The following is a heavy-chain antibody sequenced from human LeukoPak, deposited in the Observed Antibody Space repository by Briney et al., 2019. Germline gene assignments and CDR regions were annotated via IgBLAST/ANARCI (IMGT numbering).Heavy chain of an antibody. Sequence: ASVKVSCKVSGYTLTELSMHWVRQAPGKGLEWMGGFDPEDGETIYAQKFQGRVTMTEDTSTDTAYMELSSLRSEDTAVYYCARGLMRVRSRGWFDPWGQGTLVTVSS. J-gene: IGHJ5*02. D-gene: IGHD4-17*01. CDR1: GYTLTELS. CDR2: FDPEDGET. V-gene: IGHV1-24*01. CDR3: ARGLMRVRSRGWFDP.